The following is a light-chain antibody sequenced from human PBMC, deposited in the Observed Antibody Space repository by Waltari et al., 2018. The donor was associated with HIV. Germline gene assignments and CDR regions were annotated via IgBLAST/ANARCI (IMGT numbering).Light chain of an antibody. CDR1: SGDVPTYTP. J-gene: IGLJ2*01. Sequence: QSALTQPPSVSGFPGQSVTISRSWFSGDVPTYTPVSWYQQPPNTATKLIRYEVYKRPSGGPDRFSGSQSGDMAALTVSGLQTEDEADYYCALYTTRNIIFGGGTNLVVL. CDR2: EVY. CDR3: ALYTTRNII. V-gene: IGLV2-18*01.